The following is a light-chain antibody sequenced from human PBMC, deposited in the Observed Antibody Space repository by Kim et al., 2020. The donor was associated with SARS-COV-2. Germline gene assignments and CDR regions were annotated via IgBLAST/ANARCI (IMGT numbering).Light chain of an antibody. CDR1: QNVSRSF. Sequence: EIVLTQSPGTLSLSPGERATLSCRASQNVSRSFLAWYQQKPGQPPRHLIYCTSTRATGIPDRFSGSGSGTDFTLTISRLDPEDFAVYHCQQYGSSPVTFGQGTKLDIK. CDR3: QQYGSSPVT. V-gene: IGKV3-20*01. CDR2: CTS. J-gene: IGKJ1*01.